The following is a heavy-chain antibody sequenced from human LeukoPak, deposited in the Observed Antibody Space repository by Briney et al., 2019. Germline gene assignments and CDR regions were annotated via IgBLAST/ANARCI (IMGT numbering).Heavy chain of an antibody. V-gene: IGHV4-34*01. CDR3: ARAAFDWFDP. D-gene: IGHD6-13*01. CDR2: INHSGST. CDR1: GGSFSGYY. Sequence: SETLSLTCAVYGGSFSGYYWSWIRQPPGKGLEWIGEINHSGSTNYNPSLKSRVTISVDTSKNQFSLKLSSVTAADTAVYYCARAAFDWFDPWGQGTQVTVSS. J-gene: IGHJ5*02.